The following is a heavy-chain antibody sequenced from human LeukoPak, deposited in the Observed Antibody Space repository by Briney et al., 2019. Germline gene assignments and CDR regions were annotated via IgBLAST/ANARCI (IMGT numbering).Heavy chain of an antibody. J-gene: IGHJ3*02. Sequence: GGSLRLSCAASGFTFSSYSMNWVRQAPGKGLEWVSSISSSSSYIYYADSVKGRFTISRDNAKNSLYLQMNSLRVEDTAVYYCARVPARGYDSVAFDIWGQGTMVTVSS. CDR2: ISSSSSYI. D-gene: IGHD5-12*01. CDR3: ARVPARGYDSVAFDI. CDR1: GFTFSSYS. V-gene: IGHV3-21*01.